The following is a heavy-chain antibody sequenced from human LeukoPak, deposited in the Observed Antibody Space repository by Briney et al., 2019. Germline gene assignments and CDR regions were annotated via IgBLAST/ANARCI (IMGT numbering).Heavy chain of an antibody. J-gene: IGHJ4*02. D-gene: IGHD3-10*01. Sequence: GGSLRLSCAASGFTFNTYTMNWVRQAPGKGLEWVSSISSGSTYIYYADSVKGRFIISRDNAKNSLYLQMNSVRVEDTAVYYCTRTSGSGSDWGQGTLVTVSS. CDR2: ISSGSTYI. CDR1: GFTFNTYT. V-gene: IGHV3-21*01. CDR3: TRTSGSGSD.